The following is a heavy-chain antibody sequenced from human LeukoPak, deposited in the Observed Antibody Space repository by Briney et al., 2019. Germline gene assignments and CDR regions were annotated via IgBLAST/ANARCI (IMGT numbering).Heavy chain of an antibody. CDR1: GGSISSGGYY. CDR3: ARARGSGYSHFDY. D-gene: IGHD3-3*01. J-gene: IGHJ4*02. CDR2: IYHSGST. Sequence: SETLSHTCTVSGGSISSGGYYWSWIRQPPGKGLEWIGYIYHSGSTYYNPSLKSRVTISVDTSKNQFSLKLSSVTAADTAVYYCARARGSGYSHFDYWGQGTLVTVSS. V-gene: IGHV4-30-2*01.